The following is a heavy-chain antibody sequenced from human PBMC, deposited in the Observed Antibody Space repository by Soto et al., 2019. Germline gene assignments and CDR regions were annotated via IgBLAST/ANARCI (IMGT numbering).Heavy chain of an antibody. J-gene: IGHJ4*02. Sequence: SETLSLTCTVSGGSISSYYWSWIRQPPGKRLEWIGYIYYSGSTNYNPSLKSRVTISVDTSKNQFSLKLSSVTAADSAVYYCARQPGASFDYWGQGTLVTVSS. CDR1: GGSISSYY. CDR3: ARQPGASFDY. D-gene: IGHD7-27*01. CDR2: IYYSGST. V-gene: IGHV4-59*01.